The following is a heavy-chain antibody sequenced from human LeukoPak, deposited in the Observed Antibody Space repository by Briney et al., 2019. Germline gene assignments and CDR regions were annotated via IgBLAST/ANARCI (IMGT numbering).Heavy chain of an antibody. CDR1: GDSISSSY. CDR3: ARLDYYDSSGYFHGVFDI. D-gene: IGHD3-22*01. J-gene: IGHJ3*02. Sequence: SETLSLTCTVSGDSISSSYWSWARQPPGKGLEWIVYIYYSGSTNYNPSLKSRVTMSVDTSKNQFSLNLSSVTAADTAVYYCARLDYYDSSGYFHGVFDIWGQGTMVTVSS. CDR2: IYYSGST. V-gene: IGHV4-59*01.